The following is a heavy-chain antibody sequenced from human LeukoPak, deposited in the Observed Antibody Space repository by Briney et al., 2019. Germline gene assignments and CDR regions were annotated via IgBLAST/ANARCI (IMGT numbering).Heavy chain of an antibody. CDR1: GGSISSSTYY. D-gene: IGHD6-19*01. Sequence: SETLSLTCTVSGGSISSSTYYWGWIRQTPGKGLEWIAGMFYSGNTYYNPSLKSRVTISVDTSKNQFSLKLSSVTAADTAMYYCARDETYSSDWQSNHYYYYMDVWGIGTTVTVSS. J-gene: IGHJ6*03. CDR2: MFYSGNT. CDR3: ARDETYSSDWQSNHYYYYMDV. V-gene: IGHV4-39*07.